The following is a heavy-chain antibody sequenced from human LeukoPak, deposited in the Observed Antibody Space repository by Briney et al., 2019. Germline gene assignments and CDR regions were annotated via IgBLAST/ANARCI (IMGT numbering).Heavy chain of an antibody. CDR3: ARVLTYYYGSGSYVDY. Sequence: SETLSLTCTVSGGSISSGGYYWSWIRQPPGKGLEWIGYIYHSGSTYYNPSLKSRVTISVDRSKNQFSLKLSSVTAADTAVYYCARVLTYYYGSGSYVDYWGQGTLVTVSS. D-gene: IGHD3-10*01. J-gene: IGHJ4*02. CDR2: IYHSGST. CDR1: GGSISSGGYY. V-gene: IGHV4-30-2*01.